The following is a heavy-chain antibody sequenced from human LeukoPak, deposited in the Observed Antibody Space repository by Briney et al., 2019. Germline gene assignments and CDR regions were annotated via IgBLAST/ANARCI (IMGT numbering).Heavy chain of an antibody. V-gene: IGHV4-39*01. J-gene: IGHJ3*02. CDR1: GGSISSRSYY. CDR3: ARYCGGDCPHPHAFDI. D-gene: IGHD2-21*02. Sequence: SETLSLTCTVSGGSISSRSYYWGWIRQPPGKGLEWTGSIYYSGSTYYNPSLKSRVTISVHTSKNQFSLKLSSVTAADTAVYYCARYCGGDCPHPHAFDIWGQGTMVTVSS. CDR2: IYYSGST.